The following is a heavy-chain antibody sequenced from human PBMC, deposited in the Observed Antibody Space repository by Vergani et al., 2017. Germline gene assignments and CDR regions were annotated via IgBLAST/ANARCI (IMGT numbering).Heavy chain of an antibody. CDR3: ARAGLPFYAFYMDV. CDR1: GDSIRSGVYY. Sequence: QVQLQESGPGLVKPSQTLSLTCTVSGDSIRSGVYYWGWIRQHPGQGLEWIGYIYHTGTTYYNPSLRGRINISVDTSKNQLFLKLTSVTAADTAVYFCARAGLPFYAFYMDVWGKGITVTVSS. V-gene: IGHV4-31*03. J-gene: IGHJ6*03. D-gene: IGHD2/OR15-2a*01. CDR2: IYHTGTT.